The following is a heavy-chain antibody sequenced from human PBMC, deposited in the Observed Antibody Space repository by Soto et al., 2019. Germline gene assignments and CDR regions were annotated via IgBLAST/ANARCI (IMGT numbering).Heavy chain of an antibody. J-gene: IGHJ4*02. D-gene: IGHD3-3*01. CDR1: GYTFTSYG. V-gene: IGHV1-18*04. Sequence: ASVKVSCKASGYTFTSYGISWVRQAPGQGLEWMGWISAYNGNTNYAQKLQGRVTMTTDTSTSTAYMELRSLRSDDTAVYYCARGDYDFWSGYYKYFDYWGQGTLVTVSS. CDR2: ISAYNGNT. CDR3: ARGDYDFWSGYYKYFDY.